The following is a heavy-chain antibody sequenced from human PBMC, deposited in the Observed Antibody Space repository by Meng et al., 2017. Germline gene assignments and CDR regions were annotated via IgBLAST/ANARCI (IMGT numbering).Heavy chain of an antibody. CDR3: AIEAGGRTFDY. V-gene: IGHV5-51*01. Sequence: KVSCKGSGYKFTNYWIGWVRQMPGKGLEWMRIIYPGDSDTRYSPSFQGQVTISADKSFSTAYLQWSSLKASDTAMYYCAIEAGGRTFDYWGQGTLVTVSS. CDR1: GYKFTNYW. J-gene: IGHJ4*02. D-gene: IGHD1-14*01. CDR2: IYPGDSDT.